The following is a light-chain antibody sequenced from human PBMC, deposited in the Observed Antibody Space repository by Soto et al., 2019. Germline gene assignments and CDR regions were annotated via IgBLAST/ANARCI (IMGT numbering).Light chain of an antibody. J-gene: IGLJ2*01. Sequence: QSALTQPASVSGSPGQSITISCTGTRSDVGGYNYVSWYQQHPGKAPKLMIYDVGNRPSGVSNRFSGSKSSNTASLTISGLQAEDEANYYCSSYTSSSTLVVFGGGTKLTVL. CDR2: DVG. V-gene: IGLV2-14*01. CDR1: RSDVGGYNY. CDR3: SSYTSSSTLVV.